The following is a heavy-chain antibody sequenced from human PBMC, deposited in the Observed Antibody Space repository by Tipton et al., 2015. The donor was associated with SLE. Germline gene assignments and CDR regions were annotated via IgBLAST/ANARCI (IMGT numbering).Heavy chain of an antibody. CDR2: INHSGIP. Sequence: GLVKPSETLSLTCAVYGGAFSGYNWIWVRQSPGKGLEWIGEINHSGIPYYNPSLKSRVTLSVDTSKRQFSLKVTSVTAADTAVYYCARGTGISVGWGQGTLVTVSS. D-gene: IGHD6-19*01. CDR3: ARGTGISVG. V-gene: IGHV4-34*01. J-gene: IGHJ4*02. CDR1: GGAFSGYN.